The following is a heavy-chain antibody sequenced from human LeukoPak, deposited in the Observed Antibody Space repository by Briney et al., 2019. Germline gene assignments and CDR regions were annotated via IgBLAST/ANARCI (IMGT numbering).Heavy chain of an antibody. J-gene: IGHJ4*02. CDR3: TTSGVVVPAAYSFDY. D-gene: IGHD2-2*01. Sequence: GGSLRLSCAVSGLTLSNVWMNWVRQAPGKGLEWVGRIRSRGDGGTTDFAAPVKGRFTISRDDSKNTLYLQMNSLKTEDTAVYYCTTSGVVVPAAYSFDYWGQGTLVTVSS. V-gene: IGHV3-15*07. CDR2: IRSRGDGGTT. CDR1: GLTLSNVW.